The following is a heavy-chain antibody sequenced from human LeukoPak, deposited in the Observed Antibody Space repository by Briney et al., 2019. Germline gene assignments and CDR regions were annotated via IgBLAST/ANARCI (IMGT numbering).Heavy chain of an antibody. D-gene: IGHD3-10*01. V-gene: IGHV6-1*01. J-gene: IGHJ6*02. CDR1: GDSVSSNSAA. Sequence: SQTLSLTCAISGDSVSSNSAAWNWIRKSPSRGLEWLGGTYYRSKWYNDYAVSVKSRITINPDTSKNQFSLQLNSVTPEDTAVYYCARGFYYTGMDVWGQGTTVTVSS. CDR2: TYYRSKWYN. CDR3: ARGFYYTGMDV.